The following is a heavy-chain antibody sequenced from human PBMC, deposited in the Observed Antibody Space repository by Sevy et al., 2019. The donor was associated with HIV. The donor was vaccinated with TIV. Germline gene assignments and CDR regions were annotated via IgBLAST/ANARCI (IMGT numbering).Heavy chain of an antibody. CDR1: GFTFSSYW. V-gene: IGHV3-7*01. D-gene: IGHD3-10*01. CDR3: ARVALADFYYGSGSVYYFDY. Sequence: GGSLRLSCAASGFTFSSYWMSWVRQAPGKGLEWMANIKQDGSEKYYVDSVKGRFTISRDNAKNSLYLQMNSLRAEDTAVYYCARVALADFYYGSGSVYYFDYWGQGTLVTVSS. J-gene: IGHJ4*02. CDR2: IKQDGSEK.